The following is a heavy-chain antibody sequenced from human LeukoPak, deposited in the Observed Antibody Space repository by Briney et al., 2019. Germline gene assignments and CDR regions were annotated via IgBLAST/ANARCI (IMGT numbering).Heavy chain of an antibody. D-gene: IGHD4-17*01. Sequence: GGSLRLSCAASGFTFSSYGMHSVRQAPGKGLEWVAVISYDGSNKYYADSVKRRFTISRDNSKNTLYLQMNSLRAEDTAVYYCASLTTVTKTNYWGQGTLVTVSS. CDR3: ASLTTVTKTNY. V-gene: IGHV3-30*03. CDR2: ISYDGSNK. CDR1: GFTFSSYG. J-gene: IGHJ4*02.